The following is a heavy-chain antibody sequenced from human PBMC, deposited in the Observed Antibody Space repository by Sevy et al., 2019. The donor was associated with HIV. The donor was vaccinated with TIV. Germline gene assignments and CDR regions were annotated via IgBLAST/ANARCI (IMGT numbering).Heavy chain of an antibody. J-gene: IGHJ4*02. CDR1: GGSFSGYY. Sequence: SETLSLTCAVYGGSFSGYYWSWIRQPPGKGLEWIGEINHSGSTNYNPSLKSRVTISVDTSKNQFSLKLSSGTAADTAVYYCARGGRYCSSTSCAPPRPSEFDYWGQGTLVTVSS. D-gene: IGHD2-2*01. CDR3: ARGGRYCSSTSCAPPRPSEFDY. V-gene: IGHV4-34*01. CDR2: INHSGST.